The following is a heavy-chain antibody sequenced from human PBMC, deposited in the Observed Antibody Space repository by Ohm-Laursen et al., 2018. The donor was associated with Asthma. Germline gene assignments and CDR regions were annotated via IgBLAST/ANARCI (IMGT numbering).Heavy chain of an antibody. V-gene: IGHV3-30*03. D-gene: IGHD4-17*01. J-gene: IGHJ4*02. CDR3: ARATDDYGDFNFDY. CDR2: ISYGGSNK. CDR1: GFTFSSYG. Sequence: SLRLSCAASGFTFSSYGMHWVRQAPGKGLEWVAVISYGGSNKYYADSVKGRFTISRDNSKNTLYLQMNSLRAEDTAVYYCARATDDYGDFNFDYWGQGTLVTVSS.